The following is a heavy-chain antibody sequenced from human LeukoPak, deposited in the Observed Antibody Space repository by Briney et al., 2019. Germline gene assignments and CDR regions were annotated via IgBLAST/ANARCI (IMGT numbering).Heavy chain of an antibody. V-gene: IGHV3-53*01. D-gene: IGHD3-10*02. CDR1: GFIVSSNY. Sequence: GGSLRLSCAASGFIVSSNYMTWVRQAPGKGLEWVSVIHGSGNTYYADSVKGRFTISRDNSKNTVYLQMNSLRAEDTAIYYCARGGVLGSENYSIYSYWGQGTLVTVSS. CDR2: IHGSGNT. J-gene: IGHJ4*02. CDR3: ARGGVLGSENYSIYSY.